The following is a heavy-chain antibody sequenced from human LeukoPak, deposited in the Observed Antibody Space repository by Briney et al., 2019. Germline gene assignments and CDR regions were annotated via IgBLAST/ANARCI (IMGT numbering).Heavy chain of an antibody. V-gene: IGHV1-8*03. J-gene: IGHJ6*03. CDR2: INPNSGNT. CDR1: GYIFSDYD. CDR3: ARGLSCGSTTCYGGVMPVAVNYFYYYMDV. D-gene: IGHD2-2*01. Sequence: ALVKVSCKASGYIFSDYDINWVRRATGQGLEWMAWINPNSGNTGIARKFRGRVTITRNISTHTVYMELSSLRSEDTAVYYCARGLSCGSTTCYGGVMPVAVNYFYYYMDVWGKGTTVTVSS.